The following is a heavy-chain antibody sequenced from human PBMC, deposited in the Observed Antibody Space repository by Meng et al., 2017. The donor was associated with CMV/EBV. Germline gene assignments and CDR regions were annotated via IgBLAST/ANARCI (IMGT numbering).Heavy chain of an antibody. CDR2: ISWNSGSI. D-gene: IGHD3-16*01. V-gene: IGHV3-9*01. CDR1: GFTFDDYA. CDR3: AKDGGPFDY. J-gene: IGHJ4*02. Sequence: GGSLRLSCAASGFTFDDYAMHWVRQAPGKGLEWVSGISWNSGSIGYADSVKGRFTISRDNAKHSLYLQMNSLRAEDTALYYCAKDGGPFDYWGQGTLVTVSS.